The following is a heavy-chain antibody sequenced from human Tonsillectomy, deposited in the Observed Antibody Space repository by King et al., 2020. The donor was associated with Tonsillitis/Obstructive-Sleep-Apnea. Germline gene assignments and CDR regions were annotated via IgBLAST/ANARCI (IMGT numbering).Heavy chain of an antibody. D-gene: IGHD4-11*01. V-gene: IGHV3-23*04. CDR3: AKGASTVTTRTKYYYYYMDV. CDR2: ISGSGGST. J-gene: IGHJ6*03. CDR1: GFTFSSYA. Sequence: VQLVESGGGLVQPGGSLRLSCAASGFTFSSYAMSWVRQAPGKGLEWVSAISGSGGSTYYADSVKGRFTISRDNSKNTLYLKMNSLRAEDTAVYYCAKGASTVTTRTKYYYYYMDVWGKGTTVTVSS.